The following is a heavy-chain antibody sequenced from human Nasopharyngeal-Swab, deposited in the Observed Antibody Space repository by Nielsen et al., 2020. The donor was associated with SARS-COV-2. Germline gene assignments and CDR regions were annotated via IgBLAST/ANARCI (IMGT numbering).Heavy chain of an antibody. D-gene: IGHD3-10*01. V-gene: IGHV4-59*02. CDR1: GDSGISSY. CDR3: AKEGEGGPNYFEF. Sequence: SETLSLTCTVSGDSGISSYWSWLRQTPGKGLEWIGYIYQNGYTNYNPSLKSRITMSIETSRTQFSLRLRSATAADTAMYYCAKEGEGGPNYFEFWGQGNLVTVSS. CDR2: IYQNGYT. J-gene: IGHJ4*02.